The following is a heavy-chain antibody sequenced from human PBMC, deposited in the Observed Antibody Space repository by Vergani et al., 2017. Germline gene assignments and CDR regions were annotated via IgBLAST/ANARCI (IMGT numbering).Heavy chain of an antibody. CDR1: GFTFSSYA. V-gene: IGHV3-23*01. J-gene: IGHJ6*02. D-gene: IGHD2-21*01. CDR2: ISGSGGNT. CDR3: ARARDPNFKGGNCDSYYYGLDL. Sequence: EVQLLESGGNLIQPGGSLRLSCGASGFTFSSYAMTWVRLAPGKGLQWVSAISGSGGNTFYTYSVKGRFTISRDNSKDTLYLQMNSLRVEDTAIYYCARARDPNFKGGNCDSYYYGLDLWGQGTTVTVSS.